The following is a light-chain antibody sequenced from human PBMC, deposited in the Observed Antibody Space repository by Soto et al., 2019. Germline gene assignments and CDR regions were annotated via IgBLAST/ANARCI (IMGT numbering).Light chain of an antibody. J-gene: IGKJ2*01. Sequence: DIQMTQSPSSLSASVGDRVTITCRASQSVRSYLNWYQQKPGKAPKVLMSGASTLQSGVPSRFSGSVSGTDFTLTISSLQPEDVATYYCQQSFNTPYTFGQGTKLEIK. CDR3: QQSFNTPYT. CDR2: GAS. CDR1: QSVRSY. V-gene: IGKV1-39*01.